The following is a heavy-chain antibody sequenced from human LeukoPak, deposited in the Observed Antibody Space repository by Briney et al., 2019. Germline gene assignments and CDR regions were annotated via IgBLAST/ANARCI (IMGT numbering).Heavy chain of an antibody. V-gene: IGHV3-21*01. CDR2: ISSSSYI. CDR3: ARDIIVATIGFDY. J-gene: IGHJ4*02. Sequence: GGSLRFSCAASGFTFSSYSLNWFRQAPGKGLEWVSSISSSSYIYYADSVKGRFTVSRDNAKNSLYLQMNSLRAEDTAVYYCARDIIVATIGFDYWGQGTLVTVSS. CDR1: GFTFSSYS. D-gene: IGHD5-12*01.